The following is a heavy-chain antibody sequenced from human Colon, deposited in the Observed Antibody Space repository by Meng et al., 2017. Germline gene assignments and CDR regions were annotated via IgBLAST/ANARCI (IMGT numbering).Heavy chain of an antibody. Sequence: QVPFVKSGAEVKKPGASVKVSCKASGYTFTNYLLHWVRQAPGQRPEWMGRINAANGDTKYSQKFQGRVTITRDTSATTAYMELSSLKSEDTAVYYCVSLYSYGDFWGQGTLVTVSS. CDR2: INAANGDT. CDR3: VSLYSYGDF. V-gene: IGHV1-3*01. D-gene: IGHD3-16*01. CDR1: GYTFTNYL. J-gene: IGHJ4*02.